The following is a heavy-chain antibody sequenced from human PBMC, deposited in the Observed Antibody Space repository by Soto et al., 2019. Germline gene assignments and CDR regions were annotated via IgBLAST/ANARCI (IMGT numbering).Heavy chain of an antibody. CDR3: AREVKEGYCSSTSCYYVDY. CDR2: IIPIFGTA. Sequence: QVQLVQSGAEVKKPGSSVKVSCKASGGTFSSYAISWVRQAPGQGLEWMGGIIPIFGTANYAQKFQGRVTITADESTSTGYMEVRSLRAEDTAVYYCAREVKEGYCSSTSCYYVDYWGQGTLVTVSS. CDR1: GGTFSSYA. V-gene: IGHV1-69*01. J-gene: IGHJ4*02. D-gene: IGHD2-2*01.